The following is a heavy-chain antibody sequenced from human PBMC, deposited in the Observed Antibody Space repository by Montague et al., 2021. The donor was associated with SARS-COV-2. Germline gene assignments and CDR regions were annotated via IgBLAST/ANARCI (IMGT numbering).Heavy chain of an antibody. J-gene: IGHJ6*02. CDR1: GGSFSGYY. Sequence: SETLSLTCAVYGGSFSGYYWSWIRQPPGKGLEWIGEINHSGSTNYNPSLKSRVTISVDTSKNQFSLKLISVTAADTAVYYCTREGYQGLWVDDYYYGMDVWGQGTTVTVSS. D-gene: IGHD2-2*01. CDR2: INHSGST. V-gene: IGHV4-34*01. CDR3: TREGYQGLWVDDYYYGMDV.